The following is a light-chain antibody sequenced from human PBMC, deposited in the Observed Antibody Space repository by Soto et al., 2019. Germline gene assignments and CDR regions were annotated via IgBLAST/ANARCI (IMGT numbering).Light chain of an antibody. CDR1: QRISNYY. CDR3: QQYGSSPLT. Sequence: EIVLTQSPDTLSLSSGERATLSCRASQRISNYYLAWYHQKPGQAPRLRIYGASSRATGVTDRFSGIGSGTDFTLTISRLEPADFAVSYCQQYGSSPLTFGGGTKVEIK. CDR2: GAS. V-gene: IGKV3-20*01. J-gene: IGKJ4*01.